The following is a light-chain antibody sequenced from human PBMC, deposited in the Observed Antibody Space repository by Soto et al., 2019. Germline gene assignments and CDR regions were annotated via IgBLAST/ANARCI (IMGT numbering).Light chain of an antibody. Sequence: EIVLTQSPATVSLSPGERATLSCRASQSVSSYLAWYQQKPGQAPRLLIYDASNRATGIPARFSGSGSGTDFTLTISSLEPEDFAVYYCQQRSNWPRLTFGQGTKVDIK. CDR2: DAS. CDR3: QQRSNWPRLT. V-gene: IGKV3-11*01. J-gene: IGKJ1*01. CDR1: QSVSSY.